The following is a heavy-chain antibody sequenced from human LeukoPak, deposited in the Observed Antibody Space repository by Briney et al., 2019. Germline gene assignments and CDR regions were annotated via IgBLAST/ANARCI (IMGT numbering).Heavy chain of an antibody. CDR2: IYYSGST. CDR1: GGSISSYY. CDR3: AREGIAAVEVI. J-gene: IGHJ4*02. V-gene: IGHV4-59*01. Sequence: PSETLSLTCTVSGGSISSYYWSWIRQPPGKGLEWIGYIYYSGSTNYNPSLKSRVTISVDTSKNQFSLKLSSVTAADTAVYYCAREGIAAVEVIWGQGTLVTVSS. D-gene: IGHD6-13*01.